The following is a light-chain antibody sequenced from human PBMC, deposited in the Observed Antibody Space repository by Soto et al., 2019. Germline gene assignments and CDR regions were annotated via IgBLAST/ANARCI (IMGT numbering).Light chain of an antibody. V-gene: IGLV2-14*01. Sequence: QSVLTQPASVSGSPGQTITISCTGTSSDVGGYNYVSWYQQHPGKAPKLMIYEVSSRPSGVSNRFAGSKSGNTASLTISGLQAEHGADYYCSSYTSSSTWVFGGGTKLTLL. J-gene: IGLJ3*02. CDR1: SSDVGGYNY. CDR3: SSYTSSSTWV. CDR2: EVS.